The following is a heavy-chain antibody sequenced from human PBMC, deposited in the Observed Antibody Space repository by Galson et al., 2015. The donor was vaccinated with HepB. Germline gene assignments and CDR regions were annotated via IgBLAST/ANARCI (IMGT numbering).Heavy chain of an antibody. CDR1: GGSISSSSYY. V-gene: IGHV4-39*01. CDR2: IYYSGST. J-gene: IGHJ5*02. CDR3: AMTPYDYDILTGYSLNWFDP. Sequence: QVQLQESGPGLVKPSETLSLTCTVSGGSISSSSYYWGWIRQPPGKGLEWIGSIYYSGSTYYNPSLKSRVTISVDTSKNQFSLKLSSVTAADTAVYYCAMTPYDYDILTGYSLNWFDPWGQGTLVTVSS. D-gene: IGHD3-9*01.